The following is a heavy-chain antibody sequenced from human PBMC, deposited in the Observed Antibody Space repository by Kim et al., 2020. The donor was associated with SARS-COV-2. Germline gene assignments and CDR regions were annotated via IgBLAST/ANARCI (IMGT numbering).Heavy chain of an antibody. CDR1: GHFFTRDS. J-gene: IGHJ4*02. Sequence: ASVKVSCKASGHFFTRDSIHWVRQAPGQGLEWMGGIDCGNGNTIYSQKFQGRVTFTTDTSASTAYMELSCLRSEDSAVYYCLGGCCFACCGQGTLVTVSS. CDR3: LGGCCFAC. CDR2: IDCGNGNT. D-gene: IGHD3-16*01. V-gene: IGHV1-3*01.